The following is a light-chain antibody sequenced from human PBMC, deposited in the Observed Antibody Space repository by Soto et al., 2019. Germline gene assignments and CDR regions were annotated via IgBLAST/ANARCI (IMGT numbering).Light chain of an antibody. J-gene: IGLJ2*01. V-gene: IGLV2-14*01. CDR3: SSWTSSTTQV. Sequence: QSALTQPASVSGSPGQSITISCTGTCSDVGGYNFVSWYQQHPGKAPKLMIFEVNNRPSGVSNRFSGSKSGNTASLTISGLQAEDEADYYCSSWTSSTTQVLGGGTKVTVL. CDR2: EVN. CDR1: CSDVGGYNF.